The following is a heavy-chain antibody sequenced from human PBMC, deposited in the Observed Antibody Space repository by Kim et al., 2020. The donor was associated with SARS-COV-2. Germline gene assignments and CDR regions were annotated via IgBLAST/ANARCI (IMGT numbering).Heavy chain of an antibody. D-gene: IGHD5-12*01. Sequence: ADSVKGRFTVSRENAKNSLYLQMNSLRAEDTALYHCARGLHYDGKLGIDYWGQGTLVTVSS. CDR3: ARGLHYDGKLGIDY. J-gene: IGHJ4*02. V-gene: IGHV3-20*01.